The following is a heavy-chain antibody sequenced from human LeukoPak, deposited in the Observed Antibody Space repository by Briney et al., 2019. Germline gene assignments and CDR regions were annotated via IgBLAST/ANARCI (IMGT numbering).Heavy chain of an antibody. CDR1: GGSISTYY. D-gene: IGHD3-22*01. CDR2: IYYSGST. J-gene: IGHJ3*02. CDR3: AREYYYDSSGYYPPHAFDI. Sequence: PSETLSLTCTVSGGSISTYYWSWIRQPPGKALEWIGYIYYSGSTNYNPSLKSRVTISVDTSKKQFSLKLSSVTAADTAVYYCAREYYYDSSGYYPPHAFDIWGQGTMVTVS. V-gene: IGHV4-59*01.